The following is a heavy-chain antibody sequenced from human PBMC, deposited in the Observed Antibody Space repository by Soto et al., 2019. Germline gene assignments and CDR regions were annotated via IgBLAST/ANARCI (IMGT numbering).Heavy chain of an antibody. CDR1: GGSIGSYF. CDR2: IYYSGST. D-gene: IGHD3-9*01. CDR3: ARESPLYGISTHNFDWLLYDYGMDV. V-gene: IGHV4-59*01. Sequence: SETLSLTCTVSGGSIGSYFWGWIRQPPGKGLEWIGDIYYSGSTNYNPSLKSRVTISVDTSKNQFSLKLSSVTAADTAVYYCARESPLYGISTHNFDWLLYDYGMDVWGQGTTVTVSS. J-gene: IGHJ6*02.